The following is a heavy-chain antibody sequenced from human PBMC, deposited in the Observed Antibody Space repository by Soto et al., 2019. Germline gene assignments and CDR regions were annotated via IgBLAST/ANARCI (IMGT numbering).Heavy chain of an antibody. CDR1: GFTFRNHG. J-gene: IGHJ5*02. Sequence: GGSLRLSCAASGFTFRNHGMHWVRQAPGKGLEWLTVIWYDGSHKYYADSVKGRFTTSRDNSENTLSLEMNSLRAEDTAVYYCEKPAAAGRGGGGDLWRQGTLVTVSS. CDR2: IWYDGSHK. CDR3: EKPAAAGRGGGGDL. D-gene: IGHD6-25*01. V-gene: IGHV3-33*06.